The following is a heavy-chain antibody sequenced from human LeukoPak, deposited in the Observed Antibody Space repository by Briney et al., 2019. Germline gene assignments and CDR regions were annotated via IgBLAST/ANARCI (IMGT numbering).Heavy chain of an antibody. V-gene: IGHV4-34*01. J-gene: IGHJ6*03. D-gene: IGHD5-18*01. CDR2: INHSGST. Sequence: SETLSLACAVYGGSFSGYYWSWIRQPPGKGLEWIGEINHSGSTNYNPSLKSRVTISVDTSKNQFSLKLSSVTAADTAVYYCARDRPRLRGYSYGYYYYMDVWGKGTTVTVSS. CDR1: GGSFSGYY. CDR3: ARDRPRLRGYSYGYYYYMDV.